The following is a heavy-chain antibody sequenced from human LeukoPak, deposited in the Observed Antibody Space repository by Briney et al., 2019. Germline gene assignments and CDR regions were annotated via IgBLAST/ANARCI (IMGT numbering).Heavy chain of an antibody. CDR3: ARVTLWFGELFGWFDP. J-gene: IGHJ5*02. V-gene: IGHV4-34*01. CDR2: INHSGST. CDR1: GGSFSGYY. Sequence: SETLSLTCAVYGGSFSGYYWSWIRQPPGKGLERIGEINHSGSTNYNPSLKSRVTISVDTSKNQFSLKLSSVTAADTAVYYCARVTLWFGELFGWFDPWGQGTLVAVSS. D-gene: IGHD3-10*01.